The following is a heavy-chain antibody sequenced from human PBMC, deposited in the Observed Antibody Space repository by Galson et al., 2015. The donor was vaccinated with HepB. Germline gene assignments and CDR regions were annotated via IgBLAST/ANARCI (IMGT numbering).Heavy chain of an antibody. CDR1: GFTFSSYG. CDR3: AKDGHNHGITGTFDP. D-gene: IGHD1-7*01. V-gene: IGHV3-30*18. CDR2: ISYDGSNK. Sequence: SLRLSCAASGFTFSSYGMHWVRQAPGKGLEWVAVISYDGSNKYYADSVKGRFTISRDNSKNTLYLQMNSLRAEDTAVYYCAKDGHNHGITGTFDPWGQGTLVTVSS. J-gene: IGHJ5*02.